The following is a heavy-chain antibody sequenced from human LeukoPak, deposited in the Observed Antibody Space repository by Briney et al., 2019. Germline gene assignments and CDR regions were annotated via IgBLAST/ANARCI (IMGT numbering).Heavy chain of an antibody. CDR2: ISPYNGNT. J-gene: IGHJ4*02. Sequence: ASVKASCKASGYTFTIYGISWVRQAPGQGLEWMGWISPYNGNTNYAQNLQGRVTMTTDTSTNTAYMELRSLRSDDTAVYYCARDGGTVTTLTDYWGQGTLVTVSS. V-gene: IGHV1-18*01. D-gene: IGHD5-12*01. CDR1: GYTFTIYG. CDR3: ARDGGTVTTLTDY.